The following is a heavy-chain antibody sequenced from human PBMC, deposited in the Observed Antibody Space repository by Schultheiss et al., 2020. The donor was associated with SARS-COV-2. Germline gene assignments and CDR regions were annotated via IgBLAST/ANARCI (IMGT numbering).Heavy chain of an antibody. D-gene: IGHD2-15*01. J-gene: IGHJ4*02. CDR2: IDPSDSYT. CDR1: GYSFTNYW. Sequence: GGSLRLSCKGSGYSFTNYWIAWVRQMPGKGLEWMGRIDPSDSYTSYSPSFQGHVTISADKSITTAYLQWSSLKASDTAVYYCARLAPHYYFDYWGQGTLVTVSS. CDR3: ARLAPHYYFDY. V-gene: IGHV5-10-1*01.